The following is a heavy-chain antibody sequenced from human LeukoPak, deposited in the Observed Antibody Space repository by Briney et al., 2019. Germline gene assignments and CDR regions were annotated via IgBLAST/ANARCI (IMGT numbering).Heavy chain of an antibody. Sequence: GGSLRLSCAASGFTFSSYGMHWVRQAPGKGLEWVAFIRYDGTNKYYADSVKGRFTISRDNSKNTLYLQMNSLRGEDTSVYFCTRGGYFDWWPNDCWGQGTLVTVSS. CDR2: IRYDGTNK. CDR3: TRGGYFDWWPNDC. J-gene: IGHJ4*02. D-gene: IGHD3-9*01. CDR1: GFTFSSYG. V-gene: IGHV3-30*02.